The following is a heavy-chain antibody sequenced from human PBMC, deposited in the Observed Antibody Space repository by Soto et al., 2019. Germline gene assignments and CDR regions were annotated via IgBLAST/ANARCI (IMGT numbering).Heavy chain of an antibody. Sequence: EASVKVSCKASGGTFSSYAISWVRQAPGQGLEWMGGIIPIFGTANYAQKFQGRVTITADKSTSTAYMELSSLRSEDTAVYYCARGPYCSSTSCYTYRRVQPAPEYYYYGMDVWGQGTTVTVSS. D-gene: IGHD2-2*01. CDR2: IIPIFGTA. CDR1: GGTFSSYA. V-gene: IGHV1-69*06. CDR3: ARGPYCSSTSCYTYRRVQPAPEYYYYGMDV. J-gene: IGHJ6*02.